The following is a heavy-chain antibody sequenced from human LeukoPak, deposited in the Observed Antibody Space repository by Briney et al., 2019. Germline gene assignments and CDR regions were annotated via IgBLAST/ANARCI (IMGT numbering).Heavy chain of an antibody. CDR3: AAVLWFGEAGGYAFDI. CDR1: GASISSYY. J-gene: IGHJ3*02. V-gene: IGHV4-59*01. CDR2: IYYSGST. Sequence: SQTLSLTCTVAGASISSYYWSWVRQPPGKGLEWVGYIYYSGSTNYNPSLKSRVTLSVDTSKNQFSLKLSSVTAADTAVYYCAAVLWFGEAGGYAFDIWGQGTMVTVSS. D-gene: IGHD3-10*01.